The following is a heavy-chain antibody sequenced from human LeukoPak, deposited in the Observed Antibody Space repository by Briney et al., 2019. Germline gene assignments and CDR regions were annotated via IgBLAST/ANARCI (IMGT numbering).Heavy chain of an antibody. Sequence: GGSLRLSCAASGFTFSSYAMSWVRQAPGKGLEWVSAISGSGGSTYYADSVKGRITISRDNSKNTLYLQMNSLRAEDTAVYYCAKAGYRSAPPNYGMDVWGQGTTVTVSS. D-gene: IGHD6-25*01. CDR1: GFTFSSYA. CDR2: ISGSGGST. V-gene: IGHV3-23*01. J-gene: IGHJ6*02. CDR3: AKAGYRSAPPNYGMDV.